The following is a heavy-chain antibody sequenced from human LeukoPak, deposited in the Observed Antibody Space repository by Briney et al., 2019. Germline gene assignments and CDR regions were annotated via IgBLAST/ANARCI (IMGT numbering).Heavy chain of an antibody. CDR1: GLTFSSYA. CDR2: ISGSGGST. CDR3: AKVGTSIYYYMDV. Sequence: GGSLRLSCAASGLTFSSYAMSWVRQAPGKGLEWVSAISGSGGSTYYADSVKGRFTISRDNSKNTLYLQMNSLRAEDTAVYYCAKVGTSIYYYMDVWGKGTTVTVSS. D-gene: IGHD1-14*01. V-gene: IGHV3-23*01. J-gene: IGHJ6*03.